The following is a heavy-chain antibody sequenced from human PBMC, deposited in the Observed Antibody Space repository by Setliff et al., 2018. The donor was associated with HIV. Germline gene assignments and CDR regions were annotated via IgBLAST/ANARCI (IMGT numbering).Heavy chain of an antibody. Sequence: ASVKVSCKASGYTFTDYYIHWVRQAPGQGLEWMGWINPNSSDTNYAQKFQGRVTMTRDTSISTAYMELSRLKSDDTAVYYCARVGGPYYDLLTGYYGAVDYWGQGTLVTVSS. CDR3: ARVGGPYYDLLTGYYGAVDY. J-gene: IGHJ4*02. V-gene: IGHV1-2*02. D-gene: IGHD3-9*01. CDR2: INPNSSDT. CDR1: GYTFTDYY.